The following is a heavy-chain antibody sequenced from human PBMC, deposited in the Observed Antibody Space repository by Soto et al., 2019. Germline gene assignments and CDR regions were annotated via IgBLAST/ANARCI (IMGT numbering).Heavy chain of an antibody. CDR3: ARDRIAAAGLGGMDV. D-gene: IGHD6-13*01. Sequence: QVQLVQSGAEVKKPGSSVKVSCKASGGTFSSYTISWVRQAPGQGLEWMGRIIPILGIANYAQKFQGRVTIXXDXSXXTAYMELSSLRSEDTAVYYCARDRIAAAGLGGMDVWGQGTTVTVSS. CDR1: GGTFSSYT. CDR2: IIPILGIA. V-gene: IGHV1-69*08. J-gene: IGHJ6*02.